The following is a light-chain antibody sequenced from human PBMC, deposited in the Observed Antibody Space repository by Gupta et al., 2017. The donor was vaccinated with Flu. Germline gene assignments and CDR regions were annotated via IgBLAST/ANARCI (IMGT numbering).Light chain of an antibody. J-gene: IGLJ1*01. CDR1: SSDVGGYNY. CDR2: DVS. V-gene: IGLV2-11*01. CDR3: CSYAGSYTSYV. Sequence: QSALTQPRSVSGSPGQSVTISGTGTSSDVGGYNYVSWYQQHPGKAPKLMIYDVSKRPSGVPDRFSGSKSGNTASLTISGLQAEDEADYYCCSYAGSYTSYVFGTGTRVTVL.